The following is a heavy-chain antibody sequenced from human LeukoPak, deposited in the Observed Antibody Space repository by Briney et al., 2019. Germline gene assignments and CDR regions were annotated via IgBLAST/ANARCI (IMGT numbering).Heavy chain of an antibody. CDR3: ARSELGKYEY. V-gene: IGHV4-30-4*07. Sequence: SETLSLTCAVSGGSISSGGYSWSWIRQPPGKGLEWIGYIYYSGSAYYNPSLKSRFTISVDTSENQFSLKLSSVTAADTAVYYCARSELGKYEYWGQGTLVTVSS. D-gene: IGHD7-27*01. J-gene: IGHJ4*02. CDR1: GGSISSGGYS. CDR2: IYYSGSA.